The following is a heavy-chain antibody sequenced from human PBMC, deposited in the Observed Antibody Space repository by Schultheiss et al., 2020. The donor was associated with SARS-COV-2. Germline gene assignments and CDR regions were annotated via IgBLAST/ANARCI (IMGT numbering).Heavy chain of an antibody. D-gene: IGHD3-10*01. CDR1: GYTFTSYG. J-gene: IGHJ4*02. V-gene: IGHV1-2*04. CDR3: ARVGLGFGDPRHFDY. Sequence: ASVKVSCKASGYTFTSYGISWVRQAPGQGLEWMGWINPNSGGTNYAQKFQGWVTMTRDTSISTAYMELRSLRSDDTAVYYCARVGLGFGDPRHFDYWGQGTLVTVSS. CDR2: INPNSGGT.